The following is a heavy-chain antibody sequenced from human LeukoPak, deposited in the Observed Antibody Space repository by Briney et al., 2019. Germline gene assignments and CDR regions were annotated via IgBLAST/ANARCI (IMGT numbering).Heavy chain of an antibody. D-gene: IGHD5-18*01. Sequence: GGSLRLSCAASGFTFSSYGMHWVRQAPGKGLEWVAVISYDGSNKYYADSVKGRFTISRDKAKNTLYVQMNSLRAEDTAVYYCARGGVYSYGSFDYWGQGTLVTVSS. V-gene: IGHV3-30*03. J-gene: IGHJ4*02. CDR1: GFTFSSYG. CDR2: ISYDGSNK. CDR3: ARGGVYSYGSFDY.